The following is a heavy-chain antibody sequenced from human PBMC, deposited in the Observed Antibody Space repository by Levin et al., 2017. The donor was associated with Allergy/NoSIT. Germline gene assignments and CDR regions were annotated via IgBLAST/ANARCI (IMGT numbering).Heavy chain of an antibody. CDR3: ARGSMARGVIIKGFDY. Sequence: GESLKISCKTSGYSFNTYWIGWVRQVPGKGLEWMGIIYPGDSDTRYSPSFQGQVTISADKSISTAYLQWYSPKASDSAMYYCARGSMARGVIIKGFDYWGQGTLVTVPT. V-gene: IGHV5-51*01. J-gene: IGHJ4*02. CDR2: IYPGDSDT. D-gene: IGHD3-10*01. CDR1: GYSFNTYW.